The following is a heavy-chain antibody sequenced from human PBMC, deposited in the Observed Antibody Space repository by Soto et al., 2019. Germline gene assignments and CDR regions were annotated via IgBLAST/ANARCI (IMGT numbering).Heavy chain of an antibody. CDR2: VTPRNGDT. V-gene: IGHV1-8*02. D-gene: IGHD2-8*02. Sequence: ASVNVSCKASGYTFTSYDINWVRQAAGQGPEWMGSVTPRNGDTAFAQKYQGRVTVTSNTSMSTVYMELSNLRSDDTAVYYCARVGSYWDRRDQLASRGQRTLVLVSS. CDR3: ARVGSYWDRRDQLAS. J-gene: IGHJ1*01. CDR1: GYTFTSYD.